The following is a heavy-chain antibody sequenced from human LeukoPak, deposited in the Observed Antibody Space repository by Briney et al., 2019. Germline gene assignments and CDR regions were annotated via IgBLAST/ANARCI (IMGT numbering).Heavy chain of an antibody. J-gene: IGHJ4*02. D-gene: IGHD6-13*01. Sequence: GGSLRLSCAASGFTFSSYSMNCARQDPGKGLEWVSSISSSSSYIYYADSVKGRFTISRDNAKNSLYLQMNSLRAEDMAVYYCASPYSSRWYELCYWGQGTLVTVSS. CDR1: GFTFSSYS. CDR3: ASPYSSRWYELCY. CDR2: ISSSSSYI. V-gene: IGHV3-21*01.